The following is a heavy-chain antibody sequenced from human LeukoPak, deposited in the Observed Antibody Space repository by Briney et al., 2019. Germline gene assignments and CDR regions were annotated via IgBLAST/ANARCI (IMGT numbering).Heavy chain of an antibody. V-gene: IGHV4-39*01. Sequence: PSETLSLTCTVSGGSISSSSYYWGWIRQPPGKGLEWIGSIYYRGSTYYNPSLKSRVTIFVDTSKNQFSLQLSSVTAADTAVYYCARHPTNSDFRSGSSYFDYWGQGTLVTVSS. J-gene: IGHJ4*02. CDR3: ARHPTNSDFRSGSSYFDY. D-gene: IGHD3-3*01. CDR2: IYYRGST. CDR1: GGSISSSSYY.